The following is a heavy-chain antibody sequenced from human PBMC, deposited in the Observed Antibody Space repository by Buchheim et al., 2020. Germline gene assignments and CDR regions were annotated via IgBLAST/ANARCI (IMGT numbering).Heavy chain of an antibody. Sequence: EVQLLESGGGLVQPGGSLRLSCAASGFTFSSYWMSWVRQAPGKGLEWVANIKQDGSEKYYVDSVKGRFTISRDNAKNSLYLQMNSLRAEDTAVYYCARGYYYDSSGYYLPLDYWGQGTL. J-gene: IGHJ4*02. CDR3: ARGYYYDSSGYYLPLDY. CDR1: GFTFSSYW. V-gene: IGHV3-7*01. CDR2: IKQDGSEK. D-gene: IGHD3-22*01.